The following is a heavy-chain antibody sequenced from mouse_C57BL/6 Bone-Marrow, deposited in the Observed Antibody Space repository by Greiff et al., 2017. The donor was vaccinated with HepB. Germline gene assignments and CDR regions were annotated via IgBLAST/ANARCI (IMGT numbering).Heavy chain of an antibody. J-gene: IGHJ1*03. D-gene: IGHD1-1*01. CDR1: GYTFTSYW. V-gene: IGHV1-53*01. CDR3: TRPSYCRYCDF. Sequence: QVQLQQPGTELVKPGASVKLSCKASGYTFTSYWMHWVKQRPGQGLEWIGNIKPSNGGTNYNEKFKSKATLTVDKSSSTAYMQLSSLTSEASAVYYCTRPSYCRYCDFWGRGTAVTVSS. CDR2: IKPSNGGT.